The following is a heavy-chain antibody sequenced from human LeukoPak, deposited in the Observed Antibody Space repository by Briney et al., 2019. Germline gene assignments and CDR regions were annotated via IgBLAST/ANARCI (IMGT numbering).Heavy chain of an antibody. V-gene: IGHV3-23*01. CDR3: AKGGGTPTW. CDR1: GFTFSSYA. J-gene: IGHJ4*02. D-gene: IGHD1-1*01. CDR2: ISGGGST. Sequence: PGGSLRLSCAASGFTFSSYAMSWVRQAPGKGLEWVSAISGGGSTYYADSVKGRFTISRDNSKNTLYLQMNSLRAEDTAVYYCAKGGGTPTWWGQGTLVTVSS.